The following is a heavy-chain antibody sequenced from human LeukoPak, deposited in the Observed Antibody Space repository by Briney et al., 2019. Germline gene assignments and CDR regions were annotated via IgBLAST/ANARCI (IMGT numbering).Heavy chain of an antibody. Sequence: GGSLRLSCAASGFTFSGHGMHWVRQAPGKGLEWVAVIWYDGSNKYYADSVKGRFTISRDNSESTLYLQMNSLRAEDTAVYYCARYTTGWFLDYWGQGILVTVSS. CDR1: GFTFSGHG. D-gene: IGHD6-19*01. J-gene: IGHJ4*02. V-gene: IGHV3-33*01. CDR2: IWYDGSNK. CDR3: ARYTTGWFLDY.